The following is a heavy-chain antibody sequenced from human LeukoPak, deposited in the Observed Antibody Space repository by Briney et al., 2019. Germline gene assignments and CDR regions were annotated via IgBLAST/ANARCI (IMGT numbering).Heavy chain of an antibody. V-gene: IGHV4-31*03. CDR3: ARDRSGRGYSYGFDY. CDR1: GASISSGSYY. CDR2: IYYSGTA. D-gene: IGHD5-18*01. Sequence: PSETLSLTCTVSGASISSGSYYWSWIRQHPGQGLEWIGYIYYSGTAYYNPSLKSRLTISVDTSENQFSLKLSSVTAADTAVYYCARDRSGRGYSYGFDYWGQGTLVTVSS. J-gene: IGHJ4*02.